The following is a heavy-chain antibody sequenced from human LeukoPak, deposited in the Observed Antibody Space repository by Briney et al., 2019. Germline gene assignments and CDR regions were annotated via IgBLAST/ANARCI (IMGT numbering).Heavy chain of an antibody. J-gene: IGHJ4*02. CDR2: IYPGDSDT. Sequence: GESLKISCKGSGYSFTSYWIGWVRQMPGKGLEWMGVIYPGDSDTRYSPSFQGQVTISVDKSTSTAYLQWISLRASDTAMYYCARMTTNFNLIDYWGQGTLLTVSS. D-gene: IGHD1-14*01. CDR1: GYSFTSYW. CDR3: ARMTTNFNLIDY. V-gene: IGHV5-51*01.